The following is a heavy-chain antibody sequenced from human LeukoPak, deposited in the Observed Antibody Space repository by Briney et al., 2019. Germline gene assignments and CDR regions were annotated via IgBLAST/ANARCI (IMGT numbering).Heavy chain of an antibody. Sequence: GASVKVSCKASGYTFTGYYMHWVRQAPGQGLEWMGWINPNSGGTNYAQKFQGRVTMTRDTSISTAYMELSRLRSDDTAVYYCARASVIGYLHYYYYMDVWGKGTTVTVSS. CDR2: INPNSGGT. CDR1: GYTFTGYY. V-gene: IGHV1-2*02. J-gene: IGHJ6*03. CDR3: ARASVIGYLHYYYYMDV. D-gene: IGHD2/OR15-2a*01.